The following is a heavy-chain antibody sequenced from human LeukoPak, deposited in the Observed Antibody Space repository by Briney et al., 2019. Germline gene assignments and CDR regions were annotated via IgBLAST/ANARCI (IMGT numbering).Heavy chain of an antibody. V-gene: IGHV4-59*01. Sequence: SETLSLTCTVSGGSISSYYWSWIRQPPGKGLEWIGYIYYSGSTNYNPSLKSRVTISVDTSKNQFSLKLSSVTAADTAVYYCARELDYYGSGSPTKGYYFDYWGQGTLATVSS. CDR1: GGSISSYY. D-gene: IGHD3-10*01. CDR2: IYYSGST. J-gene: IGHJ4*02. CDR3: ARELDYYGSGSPTKGYYFDY.